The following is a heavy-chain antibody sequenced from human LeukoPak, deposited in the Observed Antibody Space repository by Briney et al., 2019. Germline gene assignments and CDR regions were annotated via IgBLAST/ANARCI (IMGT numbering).Heavy chain of an antibody. CDR1: GFTVSSNY. CDR3: ARALVPAAMNDAFDI. V-gene: IGHV3-66*01. Sequence: GGSLRLSCAASGFTVSSNYMSWVRQAPGKGLEWVSVIYSGGGTYYADSVKGRFTISRDNSKNTLYLQMNSLGAEDTAVYYCARALVPAAMNDAFDIWGQGTMVTVSS. D-gene: IGHD2-2*01. J-gene: IGHJ3*02. CDR2: IYSGGGT.